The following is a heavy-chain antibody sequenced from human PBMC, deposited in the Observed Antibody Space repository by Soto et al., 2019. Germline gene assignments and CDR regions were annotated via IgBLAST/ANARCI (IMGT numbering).Heavy chain of an antibody. D-gene: IGHD3-22*01. Sequence: SETLSLTCTVSGVSIRSNYWSWIRQPPGKGLEWIGCIHHSGSTNYNPSLKSRVTISVDTSKNQFSLKLSSVTAADTAVYYCVRHLYYYDTSGYFDAFDIWGQGTMVTVSS. V-gene: IGHV4-59*08. CDR3: VRHLYYYDTSGYFDAFDI. CDR1: GVSIRSNY. CDR2: IHHSGST. J-gene: IGHJ3*02.